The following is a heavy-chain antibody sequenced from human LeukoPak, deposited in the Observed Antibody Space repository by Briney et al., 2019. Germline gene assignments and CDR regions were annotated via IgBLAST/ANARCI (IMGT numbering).Heavy chain of an antibody. J-gene: IGHJ5*02. CDR3: ARGGRYCSSTSCSYNWFDP. V-gene: IGHV4-39*07. CDR1: GGSISSSSYY. D-gene: IGHD2-2*01. CDR2: VYYSGST. Sequence: SETLSLTCTVSGGSISSSSYYWGWIRQPPGKGLEWIGSVYYSGSTYYNPSLKSRVTISVDTSKNQFSLKLSSVTAADTAVYYCARGGRYCSSTSCSYNWFDPWGQGTLVTVSS.